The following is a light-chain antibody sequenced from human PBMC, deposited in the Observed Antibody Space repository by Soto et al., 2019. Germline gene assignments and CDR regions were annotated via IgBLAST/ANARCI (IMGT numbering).Light chain of an antibody. CDR1: QVTSRD. CDR3: QLYSTAPIS. V-gene: IGKV3-20*01. Sequence: ENVLTQSPGTLSLSPGERATLSCRASQVTSRDLSWYQQRPGQAPRLLIYGASSRATGIPDGVSGSGSGTDVSLTISRLEPEEVAVYYCQLYSTAPISFGRGTQLQIK. J-gene: IGKJ5*01. CDR2: GAS.